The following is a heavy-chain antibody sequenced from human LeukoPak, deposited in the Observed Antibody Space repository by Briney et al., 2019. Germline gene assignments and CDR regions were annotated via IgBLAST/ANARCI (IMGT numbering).Heavy chain of an antibody. CDR2: ISSTGTYI. CDR3: ARDLDYSTGFDY. D-gene: IGHD4-11*01. CDR1: GFTFSAYA. Sequence: GGSLRLSCEASGFTFSAYAMTWVRQAPGKGLEWVSSISSTGTYIYYTDSVKGRFTISRDIANSLLYLQMNSLRADDTAVYYCARDLDYSTGFDYWGQGTLVTVSS. J-gene: IGHJ4*02. V-gene: IGHV3-21*01.